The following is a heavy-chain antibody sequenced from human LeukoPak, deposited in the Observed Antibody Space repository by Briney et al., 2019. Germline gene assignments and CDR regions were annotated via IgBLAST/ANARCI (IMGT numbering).Heavy chain of an antibody. V-gene: IGHV1-8*01. J-gene: IGHJ4*02. CDR1: GYTFTSYD. Sequence: GASVKVSCKASGYTFTSYDINWVRQATGQGLEWMGWMNPNSGNTGYAQKFQGRVTMTRNTPISTAYMELSSLRSEDTAVYYCAREKNDYGDYGFDYWGQGTLVTVSS. CDR2: MNPNSGNT. D-gene: IGHD4-17*01. CDR3: AREKNDYGDYGFDY.